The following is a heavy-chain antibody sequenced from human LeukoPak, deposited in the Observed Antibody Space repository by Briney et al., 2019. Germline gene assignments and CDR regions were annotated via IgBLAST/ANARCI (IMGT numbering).Heavy chain of an antibody. Sequence: PGGSLRLSCTASGFTFSSYAMYWVRQAPGKGLEWVSGILGSGGSAHYADSVKGRFTISRDNSQNTVYLQMNSLRAEDTAVYYCGKTTTGYSSGRNPAWPIDYWGQGTLVTVSS. CDR3: GKTTTGYSSGRNPAWPIDY. CDR2: ILGSGGSA. CDR1: GFTFSSYA. D-gene: IGHD6-19*01. V-gene: IGHV3-23*01. J-gene: IGHJ4*02.